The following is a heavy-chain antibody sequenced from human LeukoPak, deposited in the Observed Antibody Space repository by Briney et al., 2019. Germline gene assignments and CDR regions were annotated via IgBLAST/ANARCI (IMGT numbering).Heavy chain of an antibody. Sequence: SETLSLTCTVSGGSISSSSYYWGWIRQPPGKGLEWIGSIYYSGSTYYNPSLKSRVTISVDTSKNQFSLKLSSVTAADTAVYYCARGVLTGYYKGKHWFDPWGQGSLVTVSS. V-gene: IGHV4-39*07. CDR2: IYYSGST. J-gene: IGHJ5*02. CDR1: GGSISSSSYY. D-gene: IGHD3-9*01. CDR3: ARGVLTGYYKGKHWFDP.